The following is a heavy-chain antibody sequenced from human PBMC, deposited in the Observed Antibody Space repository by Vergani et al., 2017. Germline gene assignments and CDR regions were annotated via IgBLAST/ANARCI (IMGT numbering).Heavy chain of an antibody. CDR1: GGSLSSYY. Sequence: QVQLQESGPGLVKPSETLSLTCTVSGGSLSSYYWSWIRQPPGKGLEWIGYIYYSGSTNYNPSLKRRVPISVDTSKNQFSLKLSSVTAADTAVYYCARGVAPRLGYWGQGTLVTVSS. V-gene: IGHV4-59*01. J-gene: IGHJ4*02. CDR3: ARGVAPRLGY. D-gene: IGHD2-15*01. CDR2: IYYSGST.